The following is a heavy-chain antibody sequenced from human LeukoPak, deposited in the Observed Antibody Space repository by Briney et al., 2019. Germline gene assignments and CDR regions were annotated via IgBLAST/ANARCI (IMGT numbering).Heavy chain of an antibody. Sequence: SETLSLTCTVSGGAISGYYWSWIRQTPGKGLEWIGYVHHSGSTNYNPSLRSRVTISLDTPKNKFSLKLTSVTAADTAVYYCAREGPGRGLISYYYYFVDVWGKGTTVTVSS. CDR2: VHHSGST. CDR1: GGAISGYY. J-gene: IGHJ6*03. D-gene: IGHD3-10*01. V-gene: IGHV4-59*01. CDR3: AREGPGRGLISYYYYFVDV.